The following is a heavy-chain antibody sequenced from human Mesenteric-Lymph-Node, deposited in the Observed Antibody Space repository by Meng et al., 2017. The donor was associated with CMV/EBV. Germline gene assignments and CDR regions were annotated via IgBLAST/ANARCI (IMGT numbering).Heavy chain of an antibody. Sequence: SETLSLTCTVSGGSISSGGYYWSWIRQPPGKGLEWIGYIYYSGSTNYNPSLKSRVTISVDTSKNQFSLKLSSVTAADTAVYYCALSTYDFWSGYVQYYGMDVWGQGTTVTVSS. J-gene: IGHJ6*02. CDR2: IYYSGST. CDR1: GGSISSGGYY. CDR3: ALSTYDFWSGYVQYYGMDV. V-gene: IGHV4-61*08. D-gene: IGHD3-3*01.